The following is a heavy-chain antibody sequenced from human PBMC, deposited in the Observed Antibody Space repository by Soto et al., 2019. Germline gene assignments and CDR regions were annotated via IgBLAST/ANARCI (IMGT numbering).Heavy chain of an antibody. CDR2: IYYSGST. Sequence: SETLSLTCTVSGGSISSYYWSWIRQPPGKGLEWIGYIYYSGSTNYNPSLKSRVTISVDTSKNQFSLKLSSVPAADTAVYYCARLYSVAAFDIWGQGTMVTVSS. CDR1: GGSISSYY. J-gene: IGHJ3*02. CDR3: ARLYSVAAFDI. V-gene: IGHV4-59*01. D-gene: IGHD1-26*01.